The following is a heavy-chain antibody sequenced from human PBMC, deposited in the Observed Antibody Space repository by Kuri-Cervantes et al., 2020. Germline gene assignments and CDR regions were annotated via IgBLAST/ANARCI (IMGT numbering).Heavy chain of an antibody. CDR2: INPIGGTT. D-gene: IGHD2-15*01. J-gene: IGHJ4*02. Sequence: ASVKVSCKASGYTFTGYYMHWVRQAPGQGLEWMGIINPIGGTTSYAQKFQGRVTMTRDTSTSTVYMELSSLRSEDTAVYYCASLRYCTGHTCYLGVIDYWGQGTLVTVSS. CDR3: ASLRYCTGHTCYLGVIDY. V-gene: IGHV1-46*01. CDR1: GYTFTGYY.